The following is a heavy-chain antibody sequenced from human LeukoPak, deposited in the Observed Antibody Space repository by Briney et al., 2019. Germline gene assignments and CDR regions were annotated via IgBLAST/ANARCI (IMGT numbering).Heavy chain of an antibody. CDR2: ISGSGGST. Sequence: PGGSLRLSCAASGFTFSSYAMSWVRQAPGKGLEWVSAISGSGGSTYYADSVKGRFTISRDNSKNTLYLQTNSLRAEDTAVYYCAKDYYGSGTRMPWDYWGQGTLVTVSS. V-gene: IGHV3-23*01. CDR3: AKDYYGSGTRMPWDY. J-gene: IGHJ4*02. D-gene: IGHD3-10*01. CDR1: GFTFSSYA.